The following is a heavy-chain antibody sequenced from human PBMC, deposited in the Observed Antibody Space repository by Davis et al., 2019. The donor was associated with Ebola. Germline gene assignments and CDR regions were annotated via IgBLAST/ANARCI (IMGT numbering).Heavy chain of an antibody. J-gene: IGHJ6*02. D-gene: IGHD3-10*01. Sequence: GESLKISCAASGFTFSSYAMSWVRQAPGKGLVWVSRIKSDGNTISYADAVKGRFTISRDNAKNSLYLQMNSLRAEDTAVYYYARRKRSYYYYGMDVWGQGTTVTVSS. CDR1: GFTFSSYA. CDR3: ARRKRSYYYYGMDV. V-gene: IGHV3-74*01. CDR2: IKSDGNTI.